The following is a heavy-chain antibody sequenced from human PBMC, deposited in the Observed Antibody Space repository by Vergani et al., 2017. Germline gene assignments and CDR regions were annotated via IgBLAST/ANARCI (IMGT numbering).Heavy chain of an antibody. V-gene: IGHV3-21*01. J-gene: IGHJ4*02. Sequence: VQLVESGGGLVKPGGSLRLSCAASGFTFSSYSMNWVRQAPGKGLEWVSSISSSSSYIYYADSVKGRFTISRDNAKNSLYLQMNSMRAEDTAVYYCARDGRGFFYFDYWGQGTLVTVSS. CDR2: ISSSSSYI. D-gene: IGHD3-10*01. CDR3: ARDGRGFFYFDY. CDR1: GFTFSSYS.